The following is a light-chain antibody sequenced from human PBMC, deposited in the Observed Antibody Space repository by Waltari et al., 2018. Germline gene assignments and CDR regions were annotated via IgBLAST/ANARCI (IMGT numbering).Light chain of an antibody. CDR1: ASNIGDNV. CDR3: ATWDDSPNGHWV. V-gene: IGLV1-44*01. CDR2: RNE. Sequence: QSVLTQPPSASGTPGQRVTISCSGRASNIGDNVVNWYQQFPGKAPKLVIDRNEQRPSGVPDRFSGSKSGTSASLAISGLQSEDEADYYCATWDDSPNGHWVFGGGTKVTVL. J-gene: IGLJ3*02.